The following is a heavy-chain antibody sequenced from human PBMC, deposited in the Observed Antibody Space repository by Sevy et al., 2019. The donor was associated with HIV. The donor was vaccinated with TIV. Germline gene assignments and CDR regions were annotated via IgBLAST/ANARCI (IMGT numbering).Heavy chain of an antibody. CDR2: INHSGST. V-gene: IGHV4-34*01. J-gene: IGHJ5*02. CDR3: ARGRDGSYLDWFDP. CDR1: GGSFSGYY. D-gene: IGHD1-26*01. Sequence: PSETLSLTCAVYGGSFSGYYWSWIRQPPGKGLEWIGEINHSGSTNYNPSLKSRVTISVDTSKNQFSLKLSSVTAADTAVYYCARGRDGSYLDWFDPWGQGTLVTVSS.